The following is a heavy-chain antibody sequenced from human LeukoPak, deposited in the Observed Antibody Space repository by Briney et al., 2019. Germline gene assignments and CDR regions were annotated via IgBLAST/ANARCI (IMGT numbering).Heavy chain of an antibody. Sequence: PSETLSLTCAVYGESFSGYYWSWIRQPPGKGLEWIGEINHSGSTNYNPSLKSRVIISVDTSRNQFSLKLSSVTAADTSVYYCARGRGSSSPRYLDVWGKGTTVTVSS. CDR3: ARGRGSSSPRYLDV. D-gene: IGHD1-26*01. J-gene: IGHJ6*03. CDR1: GESFSGYY. CDR2: INHSGST. V-gene: IGHV4-34*01.